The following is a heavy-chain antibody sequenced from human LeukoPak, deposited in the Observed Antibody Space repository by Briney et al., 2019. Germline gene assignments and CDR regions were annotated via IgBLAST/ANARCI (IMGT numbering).Heavy chain of an antibody. CDR1: GFTFSDYY. J-gene: IGHJ3*02. CDR3: AGGVWFGELLRAFDI. V-gene: IGHV3-11*04. CDR2: ISSSGSTI. D-gene: IGHD3-10*01. Sequence: KPGGSLRLSCAASGFTFSDYYMSWIRQAPGKGLEWVSYISSSGSTIYYADSVKGRFTISRDNAKNSLYLQMNSLRAEDTAVYYCAGGVWFGELLRAFDIWGQGTMVTVSS.